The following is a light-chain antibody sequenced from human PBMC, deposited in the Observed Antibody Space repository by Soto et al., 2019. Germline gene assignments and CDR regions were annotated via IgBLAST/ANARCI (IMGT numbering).Light chain of an antibody. V-gene: IGKV3-20*01. Sequence: LVLTQSPGTLSLSPGERATLSCRASQSVSSSYVAWYQQKPGQAPRLLFYVASTSATGIPDRFSGSGSGTDFTLTISRLEPEDFAVYYCQQYGSPPGTFGQGTKVEIK. CDR3: QQYGSPPGT. CDR1: QSVSSSY. CDR2: VAS. J-gene: IGKJ1*01.